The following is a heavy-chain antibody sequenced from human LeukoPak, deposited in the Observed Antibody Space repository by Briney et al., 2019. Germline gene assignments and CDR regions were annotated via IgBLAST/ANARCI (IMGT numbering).Heavy chain of an antibody. J-gene: IGHJ4*02. V-gene: IGHV1-69*05. D-gene: IGHD3-9*01. CDR1: GGTFSSYA. CDR3: AREGAILTHPFDY. Sequence: GSSVKVSCKASGGTFSSYAISWVRQAPGQGLEWMGGIIPIFGTANYAQKFQGRVTMTTDTSTSTAYMELRSLRSDDTAVYYCAREGAILTHPFDYWGQGTLVTVSS. CDR2: IIPIFGTA.